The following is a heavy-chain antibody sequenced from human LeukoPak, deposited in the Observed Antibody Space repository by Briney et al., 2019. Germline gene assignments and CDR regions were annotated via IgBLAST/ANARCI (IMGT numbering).Heavy chain of an antibody. J-gene: IGHJ3*02. V-gene: IGHV3-21*01. Sequence: GGSLRLSCAASGFIFNTYVMNWVRQAPGKGLEWVSSISSSSSYIYYADSVKGRFTISRDNAKNSLYLQMNSLRAEDTAVYYCARVRYYYGSGSYNFDIWGQGTMVTVSS. CDR3: ARVRYYYGSGSYNFDI. CDR2: ISSSSSYI. CDR1: GFIFNTYV. D-gene: IGHD3-10*01.